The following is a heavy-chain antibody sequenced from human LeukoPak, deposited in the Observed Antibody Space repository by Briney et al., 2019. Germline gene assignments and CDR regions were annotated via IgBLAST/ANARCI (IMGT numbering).Heavy chain of an antibody. CDR2: IKSKTDGGTT. Sequence: GGSLRLSCAASGFTVSSNYMSWVRQAPGKGLEWVGRIKSKTDGGTTDYAAPVKGRFTISRDDSKNTLYLQMNSLKTEDTAVYYCTTVFTMIVVVNYYFDYWGQGTLVTVSS. J-gene: IGHJ4*02. CDR1: GFTVSSNY. D-gene: IGHD3-22*01. CDR3: TTVFTMIVVVNYYFDY. V-gene: IGHV3-15*01.